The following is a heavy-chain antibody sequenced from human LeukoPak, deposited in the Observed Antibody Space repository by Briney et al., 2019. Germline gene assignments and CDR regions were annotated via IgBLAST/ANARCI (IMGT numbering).Heavy chain of an antibody. J-gene: IGHJ4*02. CDR2: ISAYNGNT. Sequence: GASVKVSCKASGYTFTSYDINCVRQAPGQRLGGMGWISAYNGNTKHAQKLQGRVTMTTDTSTSTAYMELRSLRSDDTAVYYCARAGITSGWVQNMDYWGQGTLVTVSS. V-gene: IGHV1-18*01. CDR3: ARAGITSGWVQNMDY. CDR1: GYTFTSYD. D-gene: IGHD6-19*01.